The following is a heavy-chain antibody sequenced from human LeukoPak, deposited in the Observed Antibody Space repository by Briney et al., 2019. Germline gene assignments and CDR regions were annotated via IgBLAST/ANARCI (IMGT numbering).Heavy chain of an antibody. CDR3: ASGNYYDRNFDY. CDR2: INPSGGST. V-gene: IGHV1-46*01. CDR1: GYTFTSYY. D-gene: IGHD3-22*01. Sequence: ASVKVSCKASGYTFTSYYMHWVRQAPGQGLEWMGIINPSGGSTSYAQKFQGRVTVTRDMSTSTAYMELRSLRSDDTAVYYCASGNYYDRNFDYWGQGTLVTVSS. J-gene: IGHJ4*02.